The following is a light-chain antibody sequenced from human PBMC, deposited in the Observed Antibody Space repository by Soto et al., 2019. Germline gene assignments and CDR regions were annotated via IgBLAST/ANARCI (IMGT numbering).Light chain of an antibody. V-gene: IGKV1-5*03. Sequence: DIQMTQSPSTLSASVGDRVTITCRASQSVNNWLAWYQQKPGKAPNLLIYKASTLESGVPSRFSGSGSGTEFTLIISSLQPEDFATYYCQQYKSQWTFGQGTKVEIK. CDR2: KAS. CDR1: QSVNNW. J-gene: IGKJ1*01. CDR3: QQYKSQWT.